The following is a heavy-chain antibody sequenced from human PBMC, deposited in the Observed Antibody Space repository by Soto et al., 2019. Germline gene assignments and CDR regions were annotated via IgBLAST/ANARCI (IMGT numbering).Heavy chain of an antibody. D-gene: IGHD2-2*02. J-gene: IGHJ4*02. CDR2: IGGSGSRT. CDR1: GFAFSDYP. V-gene: IGHV3-23*01. CDR3: ASDLSYKPDY. Sequence: GGSLRLSCAASGFAFSDYPMSWVRQAPGKGLEWVSAIGGSGSRTFYADSVKGRFTISRDNSKNTVYLQMNSLRTEDTAVYYCASDLSYKPDYWGQRTPVTVSS.